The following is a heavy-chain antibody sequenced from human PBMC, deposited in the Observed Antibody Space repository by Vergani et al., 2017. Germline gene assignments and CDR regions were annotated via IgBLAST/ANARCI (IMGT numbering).Heavy chain of an antibody. J-gene: IGHJ4*02. CDR1: GGSIIADIHD. V-gene: IGHV4-39*01. Sequence: QVHLKESGPGLGKPSETLSLTCDVSGGSIIADIHDWGWIRHTPGKELDWIGNDYHSGGTYYSPYLRSRVSICADNSKNQFSLEVTSVTAVDTAIYFCARTENFILLCFHWDLWGQGTLVTVSS. CDR2: DYHSGGT. CDR3: ARTENFILLCFHWDL. D-gene: IGHD3-10*02.